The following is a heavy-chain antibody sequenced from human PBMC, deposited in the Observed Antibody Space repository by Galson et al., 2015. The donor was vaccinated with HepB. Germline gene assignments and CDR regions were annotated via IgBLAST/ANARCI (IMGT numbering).Heavy chain of an antibody. D-gene: IGHD4-17*01. J-gene: IGHJ4*02. CDR1: GFTFSSYA. CDR3: ARTTVTTVPHFDY. CDR2: ISYDGSNK. Sequence: SLRLSCAASGFTFSSYAMHWVRQAPGKGLEWVAVISYDGSNKYYADSVKGRFTISRDNSKNTLYLQMNSLRAEDTAVYYCARTTVTTVPHFDYWGQGTQVTVSS. V-gene: IGHV3-30-3*01.